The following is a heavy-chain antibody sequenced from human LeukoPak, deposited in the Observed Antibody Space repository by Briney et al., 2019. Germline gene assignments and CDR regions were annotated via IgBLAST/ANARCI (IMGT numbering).Heavy chain of an antibody. V-gene: IGHV1-3*04. J-gene: IGHJ4*02. CDR3: GRGGSSGVDY. CDR2: IYTHNGDT. Sequence: GASVKVSCKTSGYTFTRNAVHWVRRAPGQRLEWMGYIYTHNGDTKYSQKFQGRVTLTRDTSASTVYVELSSLTSEDTAVYYCGRGGSSGVDYWGQGTLVTVSS. CDR1: GYTFTRNA. D-gene: IGHD2-15*01.